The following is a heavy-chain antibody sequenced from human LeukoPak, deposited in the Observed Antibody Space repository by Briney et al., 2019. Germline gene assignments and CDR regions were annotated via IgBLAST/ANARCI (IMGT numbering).Heavy chain of an antibody. Sequence: ASVKVSCKASGYTFTSYGISWVRQAPGQGLEWMGWISAYNGNTNYAQKLQGRVTMTTDTSTSTAYMELRSLRSDDTAVYYCARDSTYYYGSGSLETLDYWGQGTLVTVSS. V-gene: IGHV1-18*01. J-gene: IGHJ4*02. CDR2: ISAYNGNT. D-gene: IGHD3-10*01. CDR1: GYTFTSYG. CDR3: ARDSTYYYGSGSLETLDY.